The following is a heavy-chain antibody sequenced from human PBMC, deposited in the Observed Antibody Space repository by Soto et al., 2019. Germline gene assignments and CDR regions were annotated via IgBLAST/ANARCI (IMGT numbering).Heavy chain of an antibody. V-gene: IGHV3-30-3*01. J-gene: IGHJ6*02. Sequence: GGSLRLSCAASGFTFSSYAMHWVRQAPGKGLEWVAVISYDGSNKYYADSVKGRFTISRDNSKNTLYLQMNSLRAEDTAVYYCAREHQGEYYYYGMDVWGQGTTVTVSS. CDR3: AREHQGEYYYYGMDV. CDR1: GFTFSSYA. D-gene: IGHD2-2*01. CDR2: ISYDGSNK.